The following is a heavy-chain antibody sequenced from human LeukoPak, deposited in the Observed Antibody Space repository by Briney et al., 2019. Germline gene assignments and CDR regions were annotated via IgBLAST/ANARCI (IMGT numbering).Heavy chain of an antibody. J-gene: IGHJ4*02. CDR3: AKGPTYDSLPYYFDY. CDR1: GFTFSYYA. CDR2: ISSNGGST. Sequence: PRGSLTLSCSASGFTFSYYAMHWVRQAAGKGLEFVSGISSNGGSTYYADSLRGRFTVSRDNSNNTLYLQMSSLRAEDTAIYYCAKGPTYDSLPYYFDYWGQGTLVTVSA. D-gene: IGHD3-22*01. V-gene: IGHV3-64D*09.